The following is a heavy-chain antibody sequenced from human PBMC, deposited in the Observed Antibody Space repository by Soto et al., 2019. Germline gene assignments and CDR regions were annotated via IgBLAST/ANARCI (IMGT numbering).Heavy chain of an antibody. D-gene: IGHD3-3*01. CDR2: ISAYNGNT. Sequence: ASVKVSCKASGYTFTSYGISWVRQAPGQGLEWMGWISAYNGNTNYAQKFQGRVTMTRNTSISTAYMELSSLRSEDTAVYYCARARTIFGVVSPFYWGQGTLVTVSS. V-gene: IGHV1-18*01. CDR1: GYTFTSYG. J-gene: IGHJ4*02. CDR3: ARARTIFGVVSPFY.